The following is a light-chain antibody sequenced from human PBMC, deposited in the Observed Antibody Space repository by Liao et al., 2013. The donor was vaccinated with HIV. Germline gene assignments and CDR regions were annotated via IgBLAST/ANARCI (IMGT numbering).Light chain of an antibody. V-gene: IGLV3-1*01. CDR1: GLGDKF. J-gene: IGLJ2*01. CDR2: EDS. Sequence: SYELTQPPSVSVSPGQTASITCSGQGLGDKFTCWFQQRPGQSPVMIIYEDSKRPSGIPERFSASNSGDTATLTISGTQPLDEADYFCQTWDNTFVAFGGGTRLTVL. CDR3: QTWDNTFVA.